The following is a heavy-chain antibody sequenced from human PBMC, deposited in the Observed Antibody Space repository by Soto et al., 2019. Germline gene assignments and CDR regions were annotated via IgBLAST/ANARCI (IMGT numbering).Heavy chain of an antibody. J-gene: IGHJ4*02. V-gene: IGHV3-23*01. Sequence: GGSPRLSCAASGFTFSSYAMSWVRQAPGKGLEWVSAISGSGGSTYYADSVKGRFTISRDNSKNTLYLQMNSLRAEDTAVYYCAKSGMVRGGADYWGQGPLVPVSS. CDR3: AKSGMVRGGADY. D-gene: IGHD3-10*01. CDR1: GFTFSSYA. CDR2: ISGSGGST.